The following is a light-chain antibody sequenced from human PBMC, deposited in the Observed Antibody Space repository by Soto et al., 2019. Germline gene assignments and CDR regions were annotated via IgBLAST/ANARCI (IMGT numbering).Light chain of an antibody. J-gene: IGLJ1*01. V-gene: IGLV2-14*01. CDR2: DVS. CDR1: SSDIGNYNY. Sequence: QSVLTQPASVSGSPGQSITISCTGTSSDIGNYNYVSWYQQHPGNAPKLIIYDVSNRPSGVSNRFSGSKSGNTASLPISGLQSEDEADYYCGSFRNDNTLVFGTGTKVTVL. CDR3: GSFRNDNTLV.